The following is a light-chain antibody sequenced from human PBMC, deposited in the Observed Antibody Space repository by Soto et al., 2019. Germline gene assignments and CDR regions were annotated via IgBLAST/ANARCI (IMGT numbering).Light chain of an antibody. Sequence: QSAGTQPACVSGSPGQASTFSCTGTSSDIGVYNYVSWYQQHPGKAPKLMIYEVNNRPSGVSNRFSGSKSGNTASLTISGLQAEDEADYYCSSYTTSNTYVFGTGTKVTVL. CDR1: SSDIGVYNY. V-gene: IGLV2-14*01. CDR3: SSYTTSNTYV. CDR2: EVN. J-gene: IGLJ1*01.